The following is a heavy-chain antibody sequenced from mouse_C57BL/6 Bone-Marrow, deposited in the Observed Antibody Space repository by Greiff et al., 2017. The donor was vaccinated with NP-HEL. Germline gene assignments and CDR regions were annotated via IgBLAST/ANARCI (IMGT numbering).Heavy chain of an antibody. V-gene: IGHV1-26*01. CDR3: ARGHYSNSYYFYY. J-gene: IGHJ2*01. CDR2: INPNNGGT. Sequence: EVQLQQSGPELVKPGASVKISCKASGYTFTDYYMNWVKQSHGKSLEWIGDINPNNGGTSYNQKFKGKATLTVDKSSSTAYMELRSLTSEDSSVYYCARGHYSNSYYFYYWGQGTTLTVSS. CDR1: GYTFTDYY. D-gene: IGHD2-5*01.